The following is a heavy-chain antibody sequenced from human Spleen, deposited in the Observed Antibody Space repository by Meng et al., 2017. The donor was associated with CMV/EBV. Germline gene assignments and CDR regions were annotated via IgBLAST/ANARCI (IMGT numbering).Heavy chain of an antibody. Sequence: SETLSLTCTISGGSISSSSYYWSWIRQPPGKGLEWIGYIYYSGSTYYNPSLKSRVTISVDTSKNQFSLKLSSVTAADTAVYYCARTYYDFWSGYSATYYFDYWGQGTLVTVSS. CDR1: GGSISSSSYY. D-gene: IGHD3-3*01. V-gene: IGHV4-30-4*08. J-gene: IGHJ4*02. CDR2: IYYSGST. CDR3: ARTYYDFWSGYSATYYFDY.